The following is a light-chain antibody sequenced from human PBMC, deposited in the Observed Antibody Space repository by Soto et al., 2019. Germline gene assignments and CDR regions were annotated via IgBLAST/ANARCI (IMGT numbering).Light chain of an antibody. CDR2: SVK. CDR3: ASYTMANTLV. J-gene: IGLJ2*01. Sequence: QSALIQPGSVSGSPGQSVTISCTGTSNDFGNYKYVSWYQHHPGKAPKLLLYSVKNRPSGVSDRFSGSKSITSASLTISGLQTADEAHYFCASYTMANTLVFGGGTKVTVL. CDR1: SNDFGNYKY. V-gene: IGLV2-14*01.